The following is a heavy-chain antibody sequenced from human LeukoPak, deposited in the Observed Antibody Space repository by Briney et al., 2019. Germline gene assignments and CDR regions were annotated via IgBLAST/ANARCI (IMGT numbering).Heavy chain of an antibody. CDR3: AKDNGYGRYGDYGYFDY. CDR1: GFTFDDFA. Sequence: GRSLRLSCAASGFTFDDFAMHWVRQAPGKGLERVSGISWNSGSIGYADSVKGRFTISRDNAKNSLYLQMNSLRAEDMALYYCAKDNGYGRYGDYGYFDYWGQGTLVTVSS. CDR2: ISWNSGSI. V-gene: IGHV3-9*03. J-gene: IGHJ4*02. D-gene: IGHD4-17*01.